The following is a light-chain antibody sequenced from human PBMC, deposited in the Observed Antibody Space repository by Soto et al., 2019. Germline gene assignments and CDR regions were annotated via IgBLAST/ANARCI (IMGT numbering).Light chain of an antibody. CDR1: ESIRTW. J-gene: IGKJ5*01. CDR3: QQSYSTPPIT. CDR2: AAS. V-gene: IGKV1-39*01. Sequence: IQITQSPSTLSASLGDRVTITCRASESIRTWLAWYQHKPGKAPKFLIYAASSLQSGVPSRFSGSGSGTDFTLTISSLQPEDFATYYCQQSYSTPPITFGQGTRLEIK.